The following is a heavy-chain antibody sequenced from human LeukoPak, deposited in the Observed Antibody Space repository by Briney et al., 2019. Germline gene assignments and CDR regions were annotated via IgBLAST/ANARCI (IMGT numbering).Heavy chain of an antibody. CDR2: IYSSGGA. CDR1: GGSISTYY. D-gene: IGHD6-13*01. V-gene: IGHV4-59*08. J-gene: IGHJ4*02. CDR3: ARRSWYVDY. Sequence: SETLSLTCKVSGGSISTYYWSWIRQPPGKGLEYIGYIYSSGGADYNPSLKSRVTISGDTSKNQISLKLNSVTAADTAVYYCARRSWYVDYWGQGTLVTVSS.